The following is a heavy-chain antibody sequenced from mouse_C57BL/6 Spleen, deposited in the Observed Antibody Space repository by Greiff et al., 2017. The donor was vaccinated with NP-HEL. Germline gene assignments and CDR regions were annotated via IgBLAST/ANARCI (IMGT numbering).Heavy chain of an antibody. D-gene: IGHD2-4*01. CDR2: IYPRDGST. CDR3: ARDYDEDYYAMDY. J-gene: IGHJ4*01. V-gene: IGHV1-85*01. Sequence: QVQLKQSGPELVKPGASVKLSCKASGYTFTSYDINWVKQRPGQGLEWIGWIYPRDGSTKYNEKFKGKATLTVDTSSSTAYMELHSLTSEDSAVYFCARDYDEDYYAMDYWGQGTSVTVSS. CDR1: GYTFTSYD.